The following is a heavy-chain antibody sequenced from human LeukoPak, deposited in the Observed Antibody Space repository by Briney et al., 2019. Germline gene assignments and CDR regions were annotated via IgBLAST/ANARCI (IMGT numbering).Heavy chain of an antibody. CDR2: IRYGGSNK. CDR3: AALYTLGYCSGGSCRPFDY. Sequence: QTGGSLRLSCAASGFTFSSYGRHWVRQAPGKGLEWVAYIRYGGSNKYYADSVKGRFTISRENSKNTLYLQMPSLRAEDPALYYCAALYTLGYCSGGSCRPFDYWGQGTLVTVSS. V-gene: IGHV3-30*02. J-gene: IGHJ4*02. CDR1: GFTFSSYG. D-gene: IGHD2-15*01.